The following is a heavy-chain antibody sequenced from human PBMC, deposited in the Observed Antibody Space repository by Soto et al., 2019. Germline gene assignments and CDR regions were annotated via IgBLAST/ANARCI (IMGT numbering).Heavy chain of an antibody. V-gene: IGHV1-2*04. CDR1: GYTFTGYY. D-gene: IGHD1-7*01. Sequence: QVQLVQSGAEVKKPGASVKVSCKASGYTFTGYYMHWVRQAPGQGLEWMGWINPNSGGTNYAQKFQGWVTMTRDTSISTAYMELSRLRSDDTAVYYCAREGITGTVGWSSGTFDYWGQGTLVTVSS. CDR2: INPNSGGT. J-gene: IGHJ4*02. CDR3: AREGITGTVGWSSGTFDY.